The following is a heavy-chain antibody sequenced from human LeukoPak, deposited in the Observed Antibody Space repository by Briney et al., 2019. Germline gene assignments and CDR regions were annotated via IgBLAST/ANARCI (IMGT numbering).Heavy chain of an antibody. CDR3: AKVYDSSGYYYGGPDY. CDR2: ISTSSTTI. Sequence: GGSLRLSCAASGFTFSDYAMNWVRQAPGKGLGGGSYISTSSTTIYYADSVKGRFPISRDNSKNTLYLQMNSLRAEDTAVYYCAKVYDSSGYYYGGPDYWGQGTLVTVSS. J-gene: IGHJ4*02. D-gene: IGHD3-22*01. CDR1: GFTFSDYA. V-gene: IGHV3-48*01.